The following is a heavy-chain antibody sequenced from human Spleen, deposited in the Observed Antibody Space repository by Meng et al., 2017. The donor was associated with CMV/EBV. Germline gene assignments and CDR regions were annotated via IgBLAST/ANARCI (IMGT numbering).Heavy chain of an antibody. CDR3: ARDKAHHQYDFWSGYLKKRLARHEFLLDY. J-gene: IGHJ4*02. CDR2: IYYSGST. Sequence: RQHPGKGLEWIGYIYYSGSTYYNPSPKSRVTISVDTSKNQFSLKLSSVTAADTAVYYCARDKAHHQYDFWSGYLKKRLARHEFLLDYWGQGTLVTVSS. V-gene: IGHV4-31*02. D-gene: IGHD3-3*01.